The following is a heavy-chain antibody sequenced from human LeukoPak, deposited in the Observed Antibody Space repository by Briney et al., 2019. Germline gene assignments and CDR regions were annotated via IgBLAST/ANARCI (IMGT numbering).Heavy chain of an antibody. Sequence: SETLSLTCAVYGGSFSGYYWSWIRQPPGKGLEWIGEINHSGSTNYNPSLKSRVTISVDTSKDQFSLKLSSVTAADTAVYYCARAGPYDSSGYYFDYWGQGTLVTVSS. D-gene: IGHD3-22*01. V-gene: IGHV4-34*01. J-gene: IGHJ4*02. CDR3: ARAGPYDSSGYYFDY. CDR2: INHSGST. CDR1: GGSFSGYY.